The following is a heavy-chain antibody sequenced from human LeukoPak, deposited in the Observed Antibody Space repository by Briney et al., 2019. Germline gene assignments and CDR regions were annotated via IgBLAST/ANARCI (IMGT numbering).Heavy chain of an antibody. D-gene: IGHD3-10*01. CDR1: GYTFTSYY. V-gene: IGHV1-69*13. Sequence: ASVKVSCKASGYTFTSYYMHWVRQAPGQGLEWMGGIIPIFGTTNYAQKFQGRVTITADESTSTAYMELSSLRSEDTAVYYCARDLYYGSGGGCFDPWGQGTLVTVSS. J-gene: IGHJ5*02. CDR3: ARDLYYGSGGGCFDP. CDR2: IIPIFGTT.